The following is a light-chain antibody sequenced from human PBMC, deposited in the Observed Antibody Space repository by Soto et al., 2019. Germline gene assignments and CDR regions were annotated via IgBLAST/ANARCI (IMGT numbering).Light chain of an antibody. CDR1: SSDVGGYNY. CDR2: EVS. Sequence: QPALTQPASVSGSPGQSITISCTGTSSDVGGYNYVSWYQQHPGKAPKLMIYEVSNRPSGVSNRFSGSKSGNTASLTISGLQAEDEADYYSSSYTSSSFLGVFGTGTKVTV. V-gene: IGLV2-14*01. J-gene: IGLJ1*01. CDR3: SSYTSSSFLGV.